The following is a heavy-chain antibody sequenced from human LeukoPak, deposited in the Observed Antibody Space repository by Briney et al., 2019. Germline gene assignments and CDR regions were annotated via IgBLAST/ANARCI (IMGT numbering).Heavy chain of an antibody. D-gene: IGHD6-19*01. CDR2: IYTSGST. CDR1: GGSISSGSFY. CDR3: ARVPGKSGVAGTVRSYYFDY. J-gene: IGHJ4*02. Sequence: SETLSLTCTVFGGSISSGSFYWSWIRQPAGKGLECIGRIYTSGSTNYNPSLESRVTISVDTSKNQFSLKLSSVAAADTAVYYCARVPGKSGVAGTVRSYYFDYWGQGTLVTVSS. V-gene: IGHV4-61*02.